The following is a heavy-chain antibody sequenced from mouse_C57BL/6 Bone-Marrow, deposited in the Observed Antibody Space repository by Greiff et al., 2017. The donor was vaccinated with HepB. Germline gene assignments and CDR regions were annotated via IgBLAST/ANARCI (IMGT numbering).Heavy chain of an antibody. CDR1: GYAFSSSW. CDR2: IYPGDGDT. J-gene: IGHJ2*01. CDR3: ARGTTVVATDFDY. V-gene: IGHV1-82*01. Sequence: QVQLQQSGPELVKPGASVKISCKASGYAFSSSWMNWVQQRPGKGLEWIGRIYPGDGDTNYNGKFKVKATLTADKSSSTAYMQLSSLTSEDSAVYFGARGTTVVATDFDYWGQGTTLTVSS. D-gene: IGHD1-1*01.